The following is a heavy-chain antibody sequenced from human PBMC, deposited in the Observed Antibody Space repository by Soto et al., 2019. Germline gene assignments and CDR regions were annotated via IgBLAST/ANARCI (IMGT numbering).Heavy chain of an antibody. CDR3: VRGGGEMANPPPYLY. CDR1: GGTFDTYA. D-gene: IGHD3-16*01. CDR2: VIPMFLKP. Sequence: SVKVSCKASGGTFDTYAISWVRQAPGQGLEWMGGVIPMFLKPNYAQKFKGRVTITAVKSTNTVYMEMISLMSEDTAVYYCVRGGGEMANPPPYLYWGQGTQVTVSS. V-gene: IGHV1-69*06. J-gene: IGHJ4*02.